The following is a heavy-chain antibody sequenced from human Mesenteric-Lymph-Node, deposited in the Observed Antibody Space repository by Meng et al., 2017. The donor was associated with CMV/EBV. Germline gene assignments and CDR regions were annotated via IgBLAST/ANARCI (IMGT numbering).Heavy chain of an antibody. J-gene: IGHJ4*02. CDR1: GFTSGSYA. Sequence: GGSLRLSCAASGFTSGSYAMHWVRQAPGKGLEWVAVISYDGSNKYYADSVKGRFTISRDNSKNTLYLQMNSLRAEDTAVNYCAGNFSYWGQGTLVTVSS. CDR3: AGNFSY. CDR2: ISYDGSNK. V-gene: IGHV3-30-3*01.